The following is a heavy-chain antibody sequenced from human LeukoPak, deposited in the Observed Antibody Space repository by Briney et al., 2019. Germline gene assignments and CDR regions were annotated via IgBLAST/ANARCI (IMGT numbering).Heavy chain of an antibody. CDR3: AKARIAAAGTGAFDV. D-gene: IGHD6-13*01. Sequence: QRGGSLRLSCAASGFTVSSYGVTWVRLAPGKGLERVSAFSATDGSAQYAESVKGRFTISRDNSKNSLYLQMNSLRDEDTAVYYCAKARIAAAGTGAFDVWGQGTMVTVSS. CDR1: GFTVSSYG. CDR2: FSATDGSA. J-gene: IGHJ3*01. V-gene: IGHV3-23*01.